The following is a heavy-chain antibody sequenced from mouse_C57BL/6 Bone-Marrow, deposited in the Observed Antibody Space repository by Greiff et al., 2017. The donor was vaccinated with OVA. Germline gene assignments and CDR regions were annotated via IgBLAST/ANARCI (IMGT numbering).Heavy chain of an antibody. Sequence: EVKVVESGGGLVQPKGSLKLSCAASGFSFNTYAMNWVRQAPGKGLEWVARIRSKSNNYATYYADSVKDRFTISRDDSESMLYLQMNNLKTEDTAMYYRVRDSSGYFDYWGQGTTLTVSS. D-gene: IGHD3-2*02. J-gene: IGHJ2*01. CDR1: GFSFNTYA. V-gene: IGHV10-1*01. CDR2: IRSKSNNYAT. CDR3: VRDSSGYFDY.